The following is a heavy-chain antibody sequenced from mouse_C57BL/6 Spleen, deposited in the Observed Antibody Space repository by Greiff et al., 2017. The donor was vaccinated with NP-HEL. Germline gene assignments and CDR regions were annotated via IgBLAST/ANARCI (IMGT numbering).Heavy chain of an antibody. D-gene: IGHD1-1*01. CDR1: GFSLTSYG. CDR3: ARTDYGSPFDY. J-gene: IGHJ2*01. V-gene: IGHV2-2*01. CDR2: LWSGGST. Sequence: QVQLQQSGPGLVQPSQSLSITCTVSGFSLTSYGVHWVRQSPGKGLEWLGVLWSGGSTDYNAAFISRLSISKDNSKSQVFFKMNSLQADDTAIYYCARTDYGSPFDYWGQGTTLTVSS.